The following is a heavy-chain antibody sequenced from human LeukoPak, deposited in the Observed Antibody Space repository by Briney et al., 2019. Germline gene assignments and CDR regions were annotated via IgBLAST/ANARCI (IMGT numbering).Heavy chain of an antibody. D-gene: IGHD3-16*01. CDR1: GVSISSYN. J-gene: IGHJ4*02. V-gene: IGHV4-4*07. CDR3: ARGAPGLLPGRNPLHFDC. CDR2: IYTSGST. Sequence: SETLSLTSTVSGVSISSYNWSWIPQPPGKGLEWIGRIYTSGSTNYNPSPKSRVTMSVDTSKNQFSLKLSSVTAADTAVYYCARGAPGLLPGRNPLHFDCWGQGALVTVSS.